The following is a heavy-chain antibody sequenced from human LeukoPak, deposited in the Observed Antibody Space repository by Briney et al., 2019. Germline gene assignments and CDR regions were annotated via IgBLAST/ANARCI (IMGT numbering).Heavy chain of an antibody. J-gene: IGHJ4*02. CDR1: GFTFSSYS. CDR3: ARDSAQLLY. Sequence: GGSLRLSCAASGFTFSSYSINWVRQAPRKGRGWVSSISSSSSSYIYYADSVKCRFTISRDNAKNSLYLQMNSPRAEDTAVYYCARDSAQLLYWGQGTLVTVSS. V-gene: IGHV3-21*01. CDR2: ISSSSSSYI. D-gene: IGHD2-2*01.